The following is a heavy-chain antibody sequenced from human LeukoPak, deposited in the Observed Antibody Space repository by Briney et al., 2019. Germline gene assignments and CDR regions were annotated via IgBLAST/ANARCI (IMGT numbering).Heavy chain of an antibody. CDR1: GFTFSSYS. D-gene: IGHD1-26*01. J-gene: IGHJ3*02. Sequence: GESLRLSCAASGFTFSSYSVNWVRQAPGKGLEWVSYINCGGGTKYYADSVKGLFTVSRDKVKNSLYLQMDSLRDEDTAVYYCAKDRISGIWGRGTMVTVSS. CDR2: INCGGGTK. V-gene: IGHV3-48*02. CDR3: AKDRISGI.